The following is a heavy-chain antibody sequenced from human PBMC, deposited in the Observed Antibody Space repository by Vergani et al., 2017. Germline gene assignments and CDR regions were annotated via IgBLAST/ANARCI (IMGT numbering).Heavy chain of an antibody. CDR3: ARGPLGIAVA. D-gene: IGHD6-19*01. CDR1: GGSFSGYY. Sequence: QVQLQQWGAGLLKPSETLSLTCAVYGGSFSGYYWSWIRQPPGKGLEWIGEINHSGSTNYNPSLKSRVTISVDTSKNQFSLKLSSVTAADTAVYYCARGPLGIAVAWGQGTRVTVSS. CDR2: INHSGST. J-gene: IGHJ4*02. V-gene: IGHV4-34*01.